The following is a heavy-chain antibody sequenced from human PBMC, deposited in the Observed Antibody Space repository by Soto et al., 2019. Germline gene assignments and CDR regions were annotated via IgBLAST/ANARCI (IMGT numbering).Heavy chain of an antibody. J-gene: IGHJ4*02. CDR1: GFTFSSYA. CDR3: AKSPSLVIPTALDY. V-gene: IGHV3-23*01. Sequence: WGSLRLSCAASGFTFSSYAMSWVRQAPGKGLEWVSAISGSGGSTYYADSVKGRFTISRDNSKNTLYLQMNSLRAEDTAVYYCAKSPSLVIPTALDYWGQGTLVTVSS. D-gene: IGHD3-9*01. CDR2: ISGSGGST.